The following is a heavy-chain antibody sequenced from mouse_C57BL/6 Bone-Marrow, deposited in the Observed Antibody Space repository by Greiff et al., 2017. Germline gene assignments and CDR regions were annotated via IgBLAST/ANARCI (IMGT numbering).Heavy chain of an antibody. D-gene: IGHD1-1*01. V-gene: IGHV5-17*01. CDR1: GFTFSDYG. CDR2: ISSGSSTI. CDR3: ARRAYYYGFYAMDY. Sequence: EVQLVESGGGLVKPGGSLKLSCAASGFTFSDYGMHWVRQAPEKGLEWVAYISSGSSTIYYADTVKGRFTISRDNAKNTLFLQMTSLRSEDTAMYYCARRAYYYGFYAMDYWGQGTSVTVSS. J-gene: IGHJ4*01.